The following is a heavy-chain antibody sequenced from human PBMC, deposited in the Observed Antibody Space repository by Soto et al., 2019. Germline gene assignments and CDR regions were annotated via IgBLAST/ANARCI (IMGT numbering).Heavy chain of an antibody. CDR1: GDSVSSGNYY. CDR3: ARVCVDTYMVYWSDL. V-gene: IGHV4-61*01. J-gene: IGHJ5*02. Sequence: SETLSLTCTVSGDSVSSGNYYWSWIRQPPGKGLEWIGSIYFTGSTNYNPSLKSRLTMSIDTSRNLFSLSMDSVTAADTAVYYFARVCVDTYMVYWSDLWAQGTQVTVSS. CDR2: IYFTGST. D-gene: IGHD3-10*01.